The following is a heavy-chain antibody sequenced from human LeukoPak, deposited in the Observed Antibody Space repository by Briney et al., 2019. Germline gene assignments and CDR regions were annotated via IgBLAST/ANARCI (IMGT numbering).Heavy chain of an antibody. CDR2: INPSGGST. CDR3: AREWAYSGYGDYYYYGMDV. V-gene: IGHV1-46*01. Sequence: ASVKVSCKASGYTFTSYYMHWVRQAPGQGLEWMGIINPSGGSTSYAQKFQGRVTMTRDTSTSTVYMELSSLRSEDTAVYYCAREWAYSGYGDYYYYGMDVWGQGTTVTVSS. J-gene: IGHJ6*02. D-gene: IGHD5-12*01. CDR1: GYTFTSYY.